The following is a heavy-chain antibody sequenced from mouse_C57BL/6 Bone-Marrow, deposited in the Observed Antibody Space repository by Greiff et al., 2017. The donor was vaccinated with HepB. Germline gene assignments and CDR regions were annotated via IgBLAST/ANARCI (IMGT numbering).Heavy chain of an antibody. D-gene: IGHD1-1*01. CDR1: GFTFSSYA. CDR2: ISDGGSYT. Sequence: VESGGGLVKPGGSLKLSCAASGFTFSSYAMSWVRQTPEKRLEWVATISDGGSYTYYPDNVKGRFTISRDNAKNNLYLQMSHLKSEDTAMYYCARDRDYGGFAYWGQGTLVTVSA. V-gene: IGHV5-4*01. J-gene: IGHJ3*01. CDR3: ARDRDYGGFAY.